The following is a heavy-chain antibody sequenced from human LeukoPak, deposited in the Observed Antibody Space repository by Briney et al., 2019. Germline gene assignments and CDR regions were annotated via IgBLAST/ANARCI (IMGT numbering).Heavy chain of an antibody. J-gene: IGHJ4*02. V-gene: IGHV3-48*04. CDR2: ISSSSSTI. D-gene: IGHD3-3*01. CDR3: AREAHYDFWSGYPYYFDY. CDR1: GFTFSSYS. Sequence: GGSLRLSCAASGFTFSSYSMNWVRQAPGKGLEWVSYISSSSSTIYYADSVKGLFTISRDNAKNSLYLKMNSLRAEDTAVYYCAREAHYDFWSGYPYYFDYWGQGTLVTVSS.